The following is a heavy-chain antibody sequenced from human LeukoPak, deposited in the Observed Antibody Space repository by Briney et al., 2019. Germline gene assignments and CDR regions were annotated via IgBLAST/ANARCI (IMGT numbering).Heavy chain of an antibody. CDR3: ARQAPLGYCSSTSCYGEIDY. V-gene: IGHV4-39*01. Sequence: SETLSLTCTVSGGSISSSSYYWGWIRQPPGKGLEWIGSIYYSGSTYYNPSLKSRVTISVDTSKNQFSLKLSSLTAADTAVYYCARQAPLGYCSSTSCYGEIDYWGQGTLVTVSS. CDR2: IYYSGST. CDR1: GGSISSSSYY. J-gene: IGHJ4*02. D-gene: IGHD2-2*01.